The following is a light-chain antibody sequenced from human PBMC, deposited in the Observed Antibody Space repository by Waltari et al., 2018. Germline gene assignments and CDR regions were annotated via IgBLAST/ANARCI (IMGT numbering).Light chain of an antibody. J-gene: IGLJ3*02. CDR3: QTGGHGTWV. V-gene: IGLV4-69*01. Sequence: QLVLTQSPSASASLGASVTLPCTLSSGHSSTVVAWQPQQPEKGPLYLMKVNSDGSHSKGDDIPDRFSGSSSGAERYLTISSLQSEDEADYYCQTGGHGTWVFGGGTKLTVL. CDR1: SGHSSTV. CDR2: VNSDGSH.